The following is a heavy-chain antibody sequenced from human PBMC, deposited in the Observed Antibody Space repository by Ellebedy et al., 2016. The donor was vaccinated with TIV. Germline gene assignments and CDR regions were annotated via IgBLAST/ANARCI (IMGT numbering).Heavy chain of an antibody. V-gene: IGHV3-48*01. CDR3: ASHYGSGSYYSEFRGMDV. CDR1: GFTFSSYS. Sequence: GESLKISCAASGFTFSSYSMNWVRQAPGKGLEWVSYISSSSSTKYYADSVKGRFTISRDNSKNTLYLQMNSLRAEDTAVYYCASHYGSGSYYSEFRGMDVWGQGTTVTVSS. CDR2: ISSSSSTK. D-gene: IGHD3-10*01. J-gene: IGHJ6*02.